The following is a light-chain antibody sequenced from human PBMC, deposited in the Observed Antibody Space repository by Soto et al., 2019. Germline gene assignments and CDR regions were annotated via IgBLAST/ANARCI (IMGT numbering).Light chain of an antibody. Sequence: EIVLTQSPTTLSSSPGERATLSCRASQKISTYLAWYQQKPGQAPRLLIYDASNRTTGIPARFSGSGSGTDFTLTISSLEPEDFAVYYCQQRSNWPGTFGGGTTVEIK. V-gene: IGKV3-11*01. CDR1: QKISTY. CDR3: QQRSNWPGT. J-gene: IGKJ4*01. CDR2: DAS.